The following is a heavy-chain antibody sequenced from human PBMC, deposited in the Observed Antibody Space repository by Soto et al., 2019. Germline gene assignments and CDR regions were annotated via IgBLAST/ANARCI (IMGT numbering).Heavy chain of an antibody. CDR1: GGTLSSYT. J-gene: IGHJ4*02. CDR2: VIPNLGVT. V-gene: IGHV1-69*02. D-gene: IGHD2-2*01. Sequence: QVQLVQSGAEVKKPGSSVKVSCKASGGTLSSYTFSWVRQAPGQGLEWMVRVIPNLGVTNYAKKFQGRFTIVVDTSTSTAYMELNSLRYENTAVYYCERYKGYCSDTSFPDFDYWGQGTLVTVSS. CDR3: ERYKGYCSDTSFPDFDY.